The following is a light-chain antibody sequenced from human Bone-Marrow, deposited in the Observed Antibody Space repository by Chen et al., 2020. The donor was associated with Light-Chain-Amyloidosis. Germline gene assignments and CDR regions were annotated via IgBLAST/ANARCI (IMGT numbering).Light chain of an antibody. Sequence: SYELTQPPSVSVSPGQTARITCSGDDLPTKYAYWYQQKPGQAPVLVIHRDTERPSGSSERLSGSSSGTKATLNISGVQAEDEDDYHCQSADSSGTYEVIFGGGTKLTVL. J-gene: IGLJ2*01. V-gene: IGLV3-25*03. CDR3: QSADSSGTYEVI. CDR2: RDT. CDR1: DLPTKY.